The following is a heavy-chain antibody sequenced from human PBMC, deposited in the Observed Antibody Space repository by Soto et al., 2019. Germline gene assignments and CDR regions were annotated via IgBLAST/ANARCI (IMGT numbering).Heavy chain of an antibody. D-gene: IGHD3-3*01. Sequence: PSETLSLTCSVSDGSINSHFWSWIRQPAGKRLEWIGRIYSSGSTIYNPSLKSRVTMSVDTSKNQFSLKLRSATAADTAVYYCARDNVWSGYYSFFDYWGQGTLVTVSS. CDR2: IYSSGST. J-gene: IGHJ4*02. CDR1: DGSINSHF. V-gene: IGHV4-4*07. CDR3: ARDNVWSGYYSFFDY.